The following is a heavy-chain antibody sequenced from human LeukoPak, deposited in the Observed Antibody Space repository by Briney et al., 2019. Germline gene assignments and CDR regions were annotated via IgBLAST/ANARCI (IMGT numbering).Heavy chain of an antibody. CDR3: ARGGRGSAAVVAPRSFDI. V-gene: IGHV3-53*01. Sequence: HPGGSLRLSCAASGFTVSSNYMSWVRQAPGKGLEWVSVTYTGGNSYYADSVKGRFIISRDISKNTLYLQMNSLRAEDSALYYCARGGRGSAAVVAPRSFDIWGQGTMVTVSS. CDR1: GFTVSSNY. D-gene: IGHD3-22*01. J-gene: IGHJ3*02. CDR2: TYTGGNS.